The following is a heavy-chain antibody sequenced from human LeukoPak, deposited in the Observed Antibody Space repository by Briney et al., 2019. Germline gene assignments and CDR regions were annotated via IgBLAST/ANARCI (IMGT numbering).Heavy chain of an antibody. Sequence: GGSLRLSCAASGFIFSSYSMNWVRQAPGKGLEWVSYISSSSSTIYYADSVKGRFTVSRDNAKNSLYLQMNSLRAEDTAVYYCARGSSGYYSPGWDIWGQGTMVTVSS. J-gene: IGHJ3*02. D-gene: IGHD3-22*01. V-gene: IGHV3-48*01. CDR1: GFIFSSYS. CDR2: ISSSSSTI. CDR3: ARGSSGYYSPGWDI.